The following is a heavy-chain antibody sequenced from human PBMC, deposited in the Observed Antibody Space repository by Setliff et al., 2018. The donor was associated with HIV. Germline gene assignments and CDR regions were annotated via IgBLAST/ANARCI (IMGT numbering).Heavy chain of an antibody. CDR1: GYAFTAYY. CDR2: INPNNGDT. J-gene: IGHJ6*03. CDR3: AREFGAGIRQIVAGEFYYMDV. Sequence: ASVKVSCKASGYAFTAYYLHWVRQAPGQGLEWMGRINPNNGDTNYAQKFQGRVTMTRDTSISTAYMELSRLRSDDTAVYYCAREFGAGIRQIVAGEFYYMDVWGKGTTVTVS. V-gene: IGHV1-2*06. D-gene: IGHD5-12*01.